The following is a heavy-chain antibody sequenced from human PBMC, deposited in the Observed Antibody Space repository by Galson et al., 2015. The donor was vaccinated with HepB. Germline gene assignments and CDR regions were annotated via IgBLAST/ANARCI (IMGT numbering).Heavy chain of an antibody. CDR2: ISSSSGLI. CDR1: GFTFTTYS. D-gene: IGHD1-26*01. J-gene: IGHJ4*02. V-gene: IGHV3-48*02. CDR3: ARDPRPEWGPHFDY. Sequence: SLRLSCAASGFTFTTYSMNWVRQAPGKGLEWISYISSSSGLIFYADSVKGRFTISRDNAKNSLYLQMNSLRDEDTAVYYCARDPRPEWGPHFDYWGQGTLVAVSS.